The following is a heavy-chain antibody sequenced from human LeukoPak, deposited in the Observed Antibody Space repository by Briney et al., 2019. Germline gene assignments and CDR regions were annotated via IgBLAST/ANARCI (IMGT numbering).Heavy chain of an antibody. V-gene: IGHV3-30*18. D-gene: IGHD3-10*01. CDR1: GFTFSSYG. CDR2: ISYDGSNK. CDR3: AKEGSYYYGSGSYSYYYYYYMDV. J-gene: IGHJ6*03. Sequence: GGSLRLSCAASGFTFSSYGMHWVRQAPGKGLEWVAVISYDGSNKYYADSVKGRFTISRDNSKNTLYLQMNSLRAEDTAVYYCAKEGSYYYGSGSYSYYYYYYMDVWGKGTTVTVSS.